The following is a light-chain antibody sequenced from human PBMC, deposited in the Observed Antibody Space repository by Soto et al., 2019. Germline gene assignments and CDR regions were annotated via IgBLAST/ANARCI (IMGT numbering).Light chain of an antibody. V-gene: IGLV2-14*01. J-gene: IGLJ2*01. CDR2: DVS. CDR3: SSYTSSSTLL. CDR1: SRDVGRYSY. Sequence: QSVLTQPASVSGSPGQSITISCTGTSRDVGRYSYVSWYRQHPGKAPKLMIYDVSNRPSGVSNRFSGSKSGNTASLTISGLQAEDEADYYCSSYTSSSTLLFGGGTKLTVL.